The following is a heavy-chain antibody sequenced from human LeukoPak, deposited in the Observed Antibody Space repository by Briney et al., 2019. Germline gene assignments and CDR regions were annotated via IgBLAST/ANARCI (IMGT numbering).Heavy chain of an antibody. Sequence: SETLSLTCTVSGGSIRSSSYYWGWIRQPPGKGLEWIGSIYYSGSTYYNPSLKSRVTISVDTSKNQFSLKLSSVTAEDTAVYYCARHRGVSGYYYYWGQGTLVTVSS. J-gene: IGHJ4*02. CDR1: GGSIRSSSYY. CDR2: IYYSGST. CDR3: ARHRGVSGYYYY. V-gene: IGHV4-39*01. D-gene: IGHD3-22*01.